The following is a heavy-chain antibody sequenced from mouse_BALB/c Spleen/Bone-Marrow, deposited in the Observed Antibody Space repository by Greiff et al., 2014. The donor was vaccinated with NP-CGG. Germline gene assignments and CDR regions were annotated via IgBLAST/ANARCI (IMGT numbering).Heavy chain of an antibody. D-gene: IGHD2-1*01. V-gene: IGHV14-3*02. Sequence: EVQLQQSGAELVKPGASVKLSCTASGFNIKDTYMHWVKQRPEQGLEWIGRIDPANGNTKYDPKFQGKATITADTSSNTAYLQLSSLTSEVTAVYCGARSGGCGNYVAGFAYGGQGTLVTVSA. CDR1: GFNIKDTY. CDR2: IDPANGNT. CDR3: ARSGGCGNYVAGFAY. J-gene: IGHJ3*01.